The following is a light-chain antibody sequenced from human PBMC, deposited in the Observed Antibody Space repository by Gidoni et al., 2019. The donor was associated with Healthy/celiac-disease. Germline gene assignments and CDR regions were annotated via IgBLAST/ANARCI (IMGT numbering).Light chain of an antibody. Sequence: IVLPKSPNPLAGSLGERATINCKSSQRVLYSSNNKNYLAWYQQKPGQPPKLLIYWASTRESGVPDRFSGSGSGTDFTLTISSLQAEDVAVYYCQQYYSTPMYTFGQGTKLEIK. CDR2: WAS. V-gene: IGKV4-1*01. J-gene: IGKJ2*01. CDR3: QQYYSTPMYT. CDR1: QRVLYSSNNKNY.